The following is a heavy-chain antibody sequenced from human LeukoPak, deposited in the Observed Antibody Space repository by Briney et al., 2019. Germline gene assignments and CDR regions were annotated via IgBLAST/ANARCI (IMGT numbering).Heavy chain of an antibody. CDR3: AKSLTDIVATIRSGADY. D-gene: IGHD5-12*01. CDR1: GFTFSSYA. J-gene: IGHJ4*02. Sequence: PGGSLRLSCAASGFTFSSYAMSWVRQAPGKGLEWVSGISGSGGSTSYADSVKGRFTISRDNSKNTLFRQMNSLRVEDTAVYYCAKSLTDIVATIRSGADYWGQGTLVFVSS. CDR2: ISGSGGST. V-gene: IGHV3-23*01.